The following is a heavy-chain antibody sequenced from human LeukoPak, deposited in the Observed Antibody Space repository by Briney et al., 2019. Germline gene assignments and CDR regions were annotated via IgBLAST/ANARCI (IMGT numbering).Heavy chain of an antibody. V-gene: IGHV1-8*01. CDR2: MNPNSGNT. Sequence: ASVKVSCKASGYTFTSYDINWVRQATGQGLEWMGWMNPNSGNTGYAQKFQSRVTMTRNTSISTAYTELSSLRSEDTAVYYCASSSSGGGEFDYWGQGTLVTVSS. CDR1: GYTFTSYD. CDR3: ASSSSGGGEFDY. J-gene: IGHJ4*02. D-gene: IGHD3-16*01.